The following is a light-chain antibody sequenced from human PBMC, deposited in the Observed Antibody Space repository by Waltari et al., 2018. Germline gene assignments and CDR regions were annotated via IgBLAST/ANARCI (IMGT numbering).Light chain of an antibody. V-gene: IGKV3-20*01. J-gene: IGKJ4*01. Sequence: EIVLTQSPGTLSLSPGDRATLSCRASQTVSKNYLAWYQQKPGQAPRLLIDDASNRDTGIPDRFSGSGSGTDFTLTISRLEPEDFAVYYCQQCAISPLTFGGGTKVEI. CDR1: QTVSKNY. CDR2: DAS. CDR3: QQCAISPLT.